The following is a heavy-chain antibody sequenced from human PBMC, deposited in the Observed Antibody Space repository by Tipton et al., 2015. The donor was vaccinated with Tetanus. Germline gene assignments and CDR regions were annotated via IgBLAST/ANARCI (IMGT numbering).Heavy chain of an antibody. D-gene: IGHD5-18*01. CDR1: GFTFSDYY. Sequence: SLRLSCAASGFTFSDYYMSWIRQAPGKGLEWVSYISSSGSTIYYADSVKGRFTISRDNAKNSLYLQMNSLRAEDTAVYYCARNLEYSYGLYYFDYWGQGTLVIVSS. CDR3: ARNLEYSYGLYYFDY. J-gene: IGHJ4*02. CDR2: ISSSGSTI. V-gene: IGHV3-11*01.